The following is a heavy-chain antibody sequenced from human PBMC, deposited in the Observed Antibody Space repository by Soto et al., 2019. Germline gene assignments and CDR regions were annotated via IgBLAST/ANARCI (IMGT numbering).Heavy chain of an antibody. Sequence: EVQLVESGGGLVQPGKSLRLSCAASGFTFDDYAMHWVRQAPGKGLEWVSGISWNSGSIGYADSVKGRFTISRDNAKNSLYLQMNSLRAEDTALYYCAKSVAAVAGLFDYWGQGTLVTVSS. CDR2: ISWNSGSI. CDR1: GFTFDDYA. D-gene: IGHD6-19*01. CDR3: AKSVAAVAGLFDY. J-gene: IGHJ4*02. V-gene: IGHV3-9*01.